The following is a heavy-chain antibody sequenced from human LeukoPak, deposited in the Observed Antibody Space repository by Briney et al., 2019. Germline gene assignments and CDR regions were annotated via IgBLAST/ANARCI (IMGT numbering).Heavy chain of an antibody. Sequence: GGSLRLSCAASGSTFSGHGMHWARQAPGKGLEWVAVIWYDGTKKYYADSVKGRFTISRDNAKNSLYLQMNSLRAEDTAVYYCARGLSGSYYYYYYGMDVWGQGTTVTVSS. CDR3: ARGLSGSYYYYYYGMDV. CDR2: IWYDGTKK. CDR1: GSTFSGHG. V-gene: IGHV3-33*01. D-gene: IGHD1-26*01. J-gene: IGHJ6*02.